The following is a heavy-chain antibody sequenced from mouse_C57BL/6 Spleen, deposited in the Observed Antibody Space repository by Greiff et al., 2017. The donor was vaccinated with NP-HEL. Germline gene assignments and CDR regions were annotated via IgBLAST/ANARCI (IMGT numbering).Heavy chain of an antibody. CDR3: ARGRDGYSYFDV. D-gene: IGHD2-3*01. J-gene: IGHJ1*03. V-gene: IGHV3-6*01. Sequence: VQLKESGPGLVKPSQSLSLTCSVTGYSITSGYYWNWIRQFPGNKLEWMGYISYDGSNNYNPSLKNRISITRDTSKNQFFLKLNSVTTEDTATYCCARGRDGYSYFDVWGTGTTVTVSS. CDR2: ISYDGSN. CDR1: GYSITSGYY.